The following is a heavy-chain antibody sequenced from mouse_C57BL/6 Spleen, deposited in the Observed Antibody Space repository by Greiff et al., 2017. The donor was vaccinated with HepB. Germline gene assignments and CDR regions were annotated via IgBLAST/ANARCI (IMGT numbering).Heavy chain of an antibody. D-gene: IGHD2-1*01. CDR1: GYSITSGYY. Sequence: DVQLQESGPGLVKPSQSLSLTCSVTGYSITSGYYWNWIRQFPGNKLEWMGYISYDGSNNYNPSLKNRISITRDTSKNQFFLKLNSVTTEDTATYYCAREGNSGTWFAYWGQGTLVTVSA. V-gene: IGHV3-6*01. CDR3: AREGNSGTWFAY. CDR2: ISYDGSN. J-gene: IGHJ3*01.